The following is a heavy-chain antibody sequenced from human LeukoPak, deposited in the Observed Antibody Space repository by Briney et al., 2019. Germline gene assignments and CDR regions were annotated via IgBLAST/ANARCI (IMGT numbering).Heavy chain of an antibody. Sequence: GGSLRLSCAASGFTFDDYAMHWVRQAPGKGLEWVSLISWDGGSTYYADSVKGRFTISRDNSKNSLYLQMNSLRAEDTALYYCAKDSGIAAAGTIFDYWGQGTLVTVSS. V-gene: IGHV3-43D*03. CDR2: ISWDGGST. D-gene: IGHD6-13*01. J-gene: IGHJ4*02. CDR3: AKDSGIAAAGTIFDY. CDR1: GFTFDDYA.